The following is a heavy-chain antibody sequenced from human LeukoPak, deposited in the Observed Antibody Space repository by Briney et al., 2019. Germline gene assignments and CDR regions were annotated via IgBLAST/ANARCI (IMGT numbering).Heavy chain of an antibody. CDR2: INPNSGGT. Sequence: ASVKVSCKASGYTFTGYYMHWVRQAPGQGLEWMGWINPNSGGTNYAQKFQGRVTMTRDTSISTAYMELSRLRSDDTAVYYCARGYCGGGSCDGPLDYWGQGTLVTVSS. D-gene: IGHD2-15*01. CDR3: ARGYCGGGSCDGPLDY. CDR1: GYTFTGYY. V-gene: IGHV1-2*02. J-gene: IGHJ4*02.